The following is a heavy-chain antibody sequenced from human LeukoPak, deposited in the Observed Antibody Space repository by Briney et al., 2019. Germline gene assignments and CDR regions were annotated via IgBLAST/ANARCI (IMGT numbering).Heavy chain of an antibody. CDR3: ARDHLYGSSFGLDY. Sequence: EASVKVSCKASGYIFTSYGISWVRQAPGQGLEWMGWISGYNGNTNYAQKLQGRVTVTTDTSTSTAYMELRSLRSDDTAVYYCARDHLYGSSFGLDYWGQGTLVTVSS. D-gene: IGHD6-6*01. CDR1: GYIFTSYG. V-gene: IGHV1-18*01. CDR2: ISGYNGNT. J-gene: IGHJ4*02.